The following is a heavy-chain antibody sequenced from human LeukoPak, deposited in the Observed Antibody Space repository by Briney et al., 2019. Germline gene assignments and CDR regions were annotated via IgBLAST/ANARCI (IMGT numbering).Heavy chain of an antibody. V-gene: IGHV3-21*01. CDR2: ISSSSTYI. D-gene: IGHD1/OR15-1a*01. J-gene: IGHJ5*02. CDR1: GFSFSRFS. CDR3: AFRGNNYLLS. Sequence: PGGSLRLSCAASGFSFSRFSMAWVRQAPGKGLEWVSSISSSSTYIHYADSVKGRFTISRDNTKNSLFLQLHSLRAEGTSVYYCAFRGNNYLLSWGQGTLVTVSS.